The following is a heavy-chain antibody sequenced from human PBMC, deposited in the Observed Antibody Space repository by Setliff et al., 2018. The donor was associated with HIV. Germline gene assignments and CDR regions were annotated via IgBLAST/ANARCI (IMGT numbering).Heavy chain of an antibody. Sequence: PSETLSLTCTVSNASISSHYWSWIRQPPGKGLEWIGYIHHSGSTNYNPSLKGRVSISVDTSKNQFSLKLSSVTAADTAVYYCARSSYDGSGYPPCLDYWGQGTLVTVSS. CDR3: ARSSYDGSGYPPCLDY. CDR2: IHHSGST. CDR1: NASISSHY. J-gene: IGHJ4*02. D-gene: IGHD3-22*01. V-gene: IGHV4-59*11.